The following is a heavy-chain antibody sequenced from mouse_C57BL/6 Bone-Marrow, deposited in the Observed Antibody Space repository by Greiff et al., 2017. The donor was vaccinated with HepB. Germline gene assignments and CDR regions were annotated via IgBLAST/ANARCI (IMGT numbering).Heavy chain of an antibody. Sequence: EVQLQQSGPELVKPGASVKISCKASGYSFTGYYMNWVKQSPEKSLEWIGEINPSTGGTTYNQKFKAKATLTVDKSSSTAYMQLKSLTSEDSAVYYCARGYYYGSSYGYFDVWGTGTTGTVAS. CDR1: GYSFTGYY. D-gene: IGHD1-1*01. CDR2: INPSTGGT. J-gene: IGHJ1*03. V-gene: IGHV1-42*01. CDR3: ARGYYYGSSYGYFDV.